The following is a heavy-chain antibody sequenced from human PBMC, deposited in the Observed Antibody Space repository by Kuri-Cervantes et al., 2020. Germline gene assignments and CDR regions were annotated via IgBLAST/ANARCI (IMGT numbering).Heavy chain of an antibody. Sequence: ASVKVSCKASGYTFTSYGISWVRQAPGQGLEWMGWISAYNGNTNYAQKLQGRVTMTTDTSTSTAYMELRSLRSDDTAVYYCARVIVDTAMITTPDAFDIWGQGTMVTVSS. CDR2: ISAYNGNT. CDR3: ARVIVDTAMITTPDAFDI. D-gene: IGHD5-18*01. J-gene: IGHJ3*02. V-gene: IGHV1-18*01. CDR1: GYTFTSYG.